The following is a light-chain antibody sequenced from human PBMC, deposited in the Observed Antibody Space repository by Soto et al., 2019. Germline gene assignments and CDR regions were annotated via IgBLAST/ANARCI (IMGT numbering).Light chain of an antibody. CDR1: QSVSNNY. V-gene: IGKV3-20*01. CDR2: GAS. J-gene: IGKJ1*01. Sequence: EIVFTQSPGTLSLSPGERATRSCRASQSVSNNYLAWYQQKPGQAPRLLIYGASNRATGIPDRFSGSGSGTDFTITISRLEPEDFAVYYCQQYGSSGTFGQGTKVDIK. CDR3: QQYGSSGT.